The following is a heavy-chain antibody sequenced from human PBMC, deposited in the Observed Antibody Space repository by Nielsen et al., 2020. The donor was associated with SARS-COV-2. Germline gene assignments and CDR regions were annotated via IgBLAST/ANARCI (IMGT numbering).Heavy chain of an antibody. CDR2: IIPMFGTV. Sequence: SVQVSCKASGGTFSSYAFSWVRQAPAQGLEWMGVIIPMFGTVKYAQKFQGRITMTADESASTAYMELSSLRSEDTAVYYCARLLRGYDPWGQGTLVTVSS. CDR3: ARLLRGYDP. D-gene: IGHD3-3*01. V-gene: IGHV1-69*13. CDR1: GGTFSSYA. J-gene: IGHJ5*02.